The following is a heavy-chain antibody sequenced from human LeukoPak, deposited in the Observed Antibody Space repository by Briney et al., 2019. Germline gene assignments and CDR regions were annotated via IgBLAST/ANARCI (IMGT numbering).Heavy chain of an antibody. V-gene: IGHV1-2*02. D-gene: IGHD6-6*01. J-gene: IGHJ3*02. CDR3: ARDRNSGSSLDI. CDR1: GYTFTGYY. Sequence: ASVKVSCKASGYTFTGYYIHWVRQAPGQGPEWMGWIYPYSGDTNYAQNFQGRVTMTRDTSISTAYMELSSLKSDDTAVYYCARDRNSGSSLDIWGQGTMLIVSS. CDR2: IYPYSGDT.